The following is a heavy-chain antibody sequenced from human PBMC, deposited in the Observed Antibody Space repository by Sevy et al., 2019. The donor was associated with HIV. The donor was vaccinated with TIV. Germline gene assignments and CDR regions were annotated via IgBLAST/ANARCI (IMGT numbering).Heavy chain of an antibody. CDR2: ISSGSSYI. CDR1: EFTFRDYT. D-gene: IGHD3-10*01. CDR3: VRDQDYYGSGSYDY. J-gene: IGHJ4*02. V-gene: IGHV3-21*06. Sequence: AGSLRLSCAASEFTFRDYTMNWVLQVPGKELEWVSSISSGSSYISYADSVKGRFTISRDNAENLLFLQMNSLRAEDTAVYYCVRDQDYYGSGSYDYWGQGTLVTVSS.